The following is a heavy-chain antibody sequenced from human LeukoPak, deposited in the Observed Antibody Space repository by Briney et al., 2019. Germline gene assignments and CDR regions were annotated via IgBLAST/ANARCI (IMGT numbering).Heavy chain of an antibody. CDR3: ARDWNSELLWFGELSHPYYYYYYGMDV. CDR2: INPNSGGT. D-gene: IGHD3-10*01. Sequence: GASVKVSCKASGYTFTGYYMRWVRQAPGQGLEWMGWINPNSGGTNYAQKFQGRVTMTRDTSISTAYMELSRLRSDDTAVYYCARDWNSELLWFGELSHPYYYYYYGMDVWGQGTTVTVSS. J-gene: IGHJ6*02. CDR1: GYTFTGYY. V-gene: IGHV1-2*02.